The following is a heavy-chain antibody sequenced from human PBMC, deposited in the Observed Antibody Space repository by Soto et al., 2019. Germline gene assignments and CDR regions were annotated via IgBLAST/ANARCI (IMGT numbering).Heavy chain of an antibody. CDR3: ASSRKGGWTCDH. Sequence: SETLSLTCTVSGDSISSGAYYWIRLPQLPGKGLRWIGYIHSSGSSYCTPTLKSQPTITIDTSENQFSLDLNSVSSADTAVYYCASSRKGGWTCDHWGQGTLVTVSS. D-gene: IGHD6-19*01. J-gene: IGHJ4*02. CDR1: GDSISSGAYY. V-gene: IGHV4-31*01. CDR2: IHSSGSS.